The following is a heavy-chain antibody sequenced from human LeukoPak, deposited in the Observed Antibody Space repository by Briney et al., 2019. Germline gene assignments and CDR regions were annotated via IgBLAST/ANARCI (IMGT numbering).Heavy chain of an antibody. V-gene: IGHV3-30*04. D-gene: IGHD3-16*01. Sequence: GGSLRLSCVASGFTFSNYAFQWVRQAPGKGLEWVAVISTDGRNKNHADSVKGRFTISRDNSRNTLFLQMNSLRAEDTAVYYCAKGLLGADPTPADYWGQGTLVTVSS. CDR2: ISTDGRNK. CDR3: AKGLLGADPTPADY. J-gene: IGHJ4*02. CDR1: GFTFSNYA.